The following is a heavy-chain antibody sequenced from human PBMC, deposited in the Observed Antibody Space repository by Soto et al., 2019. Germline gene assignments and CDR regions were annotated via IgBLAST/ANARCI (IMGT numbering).Heavy chain of an antibody. Sequence: PGGSLRLSCAASGFTFDNYEMNWVRQSPGKGLEWVSYISSVGSTVNYADSVKGRFTISRDNAKNSLYLQMNSLRVEDTAVYYCAKEATNINNFDYWGQGTLVTVSS. J-gene: IGHJ4*02. CDR1: GFTFDNYE. V-gene: IGHV3-48*03. D-gene: IGHD1-26*01. CDR2: ISSVGSTV. CDR3: AKEATNINNFDY.